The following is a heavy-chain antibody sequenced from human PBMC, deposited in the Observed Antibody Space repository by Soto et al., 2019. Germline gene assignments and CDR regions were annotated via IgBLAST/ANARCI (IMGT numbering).Heavy chain of an antibody. CDR3: ARGDKQWLVRGLAYYFDY. J-gene: IGHJ4*02. Sequence: QVQLQESGPGLVKPSETLSLTCTVSGGSISSYYWSWIRQPPGKGLEWIGYIYYSGSTNYNPSLKSRVTISVDTSKNQFSLKLSSVTAADTAVYYCARGDKQWLVRGLAYYFDYWGQGTLVTVSS. CDR2: IYYSGST. CDR1: GGSISSYY. V-gene: IGHV4-59*01. D-gene: IGHD6-19*01.